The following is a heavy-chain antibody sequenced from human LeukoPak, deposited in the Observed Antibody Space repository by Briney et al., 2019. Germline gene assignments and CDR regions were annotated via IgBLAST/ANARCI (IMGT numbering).Heavy chain of an antibody. V-gene: IGHV3-74*01. D-gene: IGHD2-15*01. CDR2: INTQGTYT. Sequence: GGSLRLSCAVSGITFSSYWMHWVRQDPGRGLLWVSRINTQGTYTNYADSAKGRFTISRDNAKNTLYLQMSSLRADDTAVYYCVIDLGDYNDFWGQGTLVSVSS. J-gene: IGHJ4*02. CDR3: VIDLGDYNDF. CDR1: GITFSSYW.